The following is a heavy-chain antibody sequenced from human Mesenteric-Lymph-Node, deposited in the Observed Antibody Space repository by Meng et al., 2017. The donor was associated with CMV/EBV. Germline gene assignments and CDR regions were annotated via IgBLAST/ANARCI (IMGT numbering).Heavy chain of an antibody. V-gene: IGHV3-21*01. CDR2: ISSSSSYI. Sequence: GESLKISCAASGFTFSSYSMNWVRQAPGKGLEWVSSISSSSSYIYYADSVKGRFTISRDNAKNSLYLQMNSLRAEDTAVYYCARVTAPYYFDYWGQGTLVTV. CDR1: GFTFSSYS. D-gene: IGHD5-18*01. J-gene: IGHJ4*02. CDR3: ARVTAPYYFDY.